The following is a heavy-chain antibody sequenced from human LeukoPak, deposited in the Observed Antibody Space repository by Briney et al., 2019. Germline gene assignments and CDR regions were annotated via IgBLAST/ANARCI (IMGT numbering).Heavy chain of an antibody. Sequence: PSETLSLTCAVYGGSFSGYYWSWIRQPPGKGLEWIGEINHSGSTNYNPSLKSRVTISVDTSKNQFSLKLSSVTAADTAAYYCARGRVGRGYCSSTSCYVWFDPWGQGTLVTVSS. CDR1: GGSFSGYY. CDR3: ARGRVGRGYCSSTSCYVWFDP. D-gene: IGHD2-2*01. J-gene: IGHJ5*02. CDR2: INHSGST. V-gene: IGHV4-34*01.